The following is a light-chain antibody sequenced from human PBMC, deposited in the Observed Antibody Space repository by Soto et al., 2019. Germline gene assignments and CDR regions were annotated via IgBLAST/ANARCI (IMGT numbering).Light chain of an antibody. CDR2: DVS. Sequence: QSALTQPASVSGSPGQSITISCTGTSSDVGGYNYVSWYQQHPGTAPKLMIYDVSNRPSGVSNRFSGSKSGNTASLTISGLQDEDEADYYCSSYTRSSTYVFGTGTKVTVL. CDR1: SSDVGGYNY. CDR3: SSYTRSSTYV. J-gene: IGLJ1*01. V-gene: IGLV2-14*01.